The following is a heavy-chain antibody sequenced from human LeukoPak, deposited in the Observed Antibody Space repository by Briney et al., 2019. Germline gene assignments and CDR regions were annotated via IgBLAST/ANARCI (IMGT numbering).Heavy chain of an antibody. CDR1: GFTFSSYW. J-gene: IGHJ6*03. D-gene: IGHD2-15*01. CDR2: IKQDGSEK. V-gene: IGHV3-7*04. Sequence: GGSLRLSCAASGFTFSSYWMSWVRQAPGKGLEWVANIKQDGSEKYYVDSVKGRFTISRDNAKNSLYLQMNSLRAEDTAVYYCARGYCSGGSCFYYYYYYMDVWGQGTTVTVSS. CDR3: ARGYCSGGSCFYYYYYYMDV.